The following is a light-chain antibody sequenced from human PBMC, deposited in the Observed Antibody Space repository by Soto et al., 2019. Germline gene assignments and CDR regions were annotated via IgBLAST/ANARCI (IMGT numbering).Light chain of an antibody. V-gene: IGKV1-33*01. CDR1: QDISTY. Sequence: DIPMTQSPSSLSASVGDRVTISCQASQDISTYLNWYQQKPGRAPKILIYEASNLETGVPSRFSGSGSGTDFTFTISSLQPEDIATYYCQQYDDLITFGGGTKVEIK. CDR2: EAS. CDR3: QQYDDLIT. J-gene: IGKJ4*01.